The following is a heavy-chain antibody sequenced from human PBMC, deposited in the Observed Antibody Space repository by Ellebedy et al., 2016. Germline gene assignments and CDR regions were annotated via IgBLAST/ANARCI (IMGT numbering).Heavy chain of an antibody. CDR3: AKDPFGDFWSGYLTPPGY. J-gene: IGHJ4*02. CDR2: ISYDGSNK. CDR1: GFTFSSYG. Sequence: GGSLRLXCAASGFTFSSYGMHWVRQAPGKGLEWVAVISYDGSNKYYADSVKGRFTISRDNSKNTLYLQMNSLRAEDTAVYYCAKDPFGDFWSGYLTPPGYWGQGTLVTVSS. V-gene: IGHV3-30*18. D-gene: IGHD3-3*01.